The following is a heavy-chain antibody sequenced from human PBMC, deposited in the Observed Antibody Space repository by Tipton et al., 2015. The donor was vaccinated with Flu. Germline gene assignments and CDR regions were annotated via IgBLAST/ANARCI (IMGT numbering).Heavy chain of an antibody. CDR1: GGSFSGYY. CDR2: INHSGST. D-gene: IGHD6-13*01. CDR3: ARDGGIAAGGYGMDV. Sequence: TLSLTCAVYGGSFSGYYWSWIRQPPGKGLEWIGEINHSGSTNYNPSLKSRVTISVDTSKNQFSLKLSSVTAADTAVYYCARDGGIAAGGYGMDVWGQGTTVTVSS. V-gene: IGHV4-34*01. J-gene: IGHJ6*02.